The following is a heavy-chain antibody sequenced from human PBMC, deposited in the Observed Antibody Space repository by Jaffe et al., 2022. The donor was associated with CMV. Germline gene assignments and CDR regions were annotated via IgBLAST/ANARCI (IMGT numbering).Heavy chain of an antibody. Sequence: DVQLVESGGGLVQPGGSLRLSCAASGFTFSSYAMSWVRQAPGKGLEWVSTISGSGGTTYYADSVKGRFTISRDNSKNTVYLQMNSLRAEDTAVYYCAKDLSDYGDYVSYWGQGTLVTVSS. CDR2: ISGSGGTT. V-gene: IGHV3-23*04. CDR3: AKDLSDYGDYVSY. J-gene: IGHJ4*02. D-gene: IGHD4-17*01. CDR1: GFTFSSYA.